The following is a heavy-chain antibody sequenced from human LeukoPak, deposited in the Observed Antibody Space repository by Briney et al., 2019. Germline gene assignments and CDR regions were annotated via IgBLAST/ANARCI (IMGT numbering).Heavy chain of an antibody. CDR1: GFTFSGLY. D-gene: IGHD1-26*01. V-gene: IGHV3-11*06. CDR3: AKDKGESGYFDY. Sequence: PGGSLRLSCAASGFTFSGLYMSWIRQAPGKGLDWVSYISSTSSFTDYADSVKGRFTISRDNSKNTLSLQMNSLRAEDTAVYYCAKDKGESGYFDYWGQGTLVTVSS. CDR2: ISSTSSFT. J-gene: IGHJ4*02.